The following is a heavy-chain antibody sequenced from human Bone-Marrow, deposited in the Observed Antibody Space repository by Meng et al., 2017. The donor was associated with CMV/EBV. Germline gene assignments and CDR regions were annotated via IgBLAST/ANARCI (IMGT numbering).Heavy chain of an antibody. V-gene: IGHV1-2*02. CDR3: ARSDRSGWYSPFDY. J-gene: IGHJ4*02. D-gene: IGHD6-19*01. CDR1: GYSFTTYY. Sequence: ASVKVSCKASGYSFTTYYLIWVRQAPGQGPEWMGWINPNSGDTNIAQRFQGRVTMTRDTSISTDYMILSRLKSDDTAVYYCARSDRSGWYSPFDYWGQGTLVTVSS. CDR2: INPNSGDT.